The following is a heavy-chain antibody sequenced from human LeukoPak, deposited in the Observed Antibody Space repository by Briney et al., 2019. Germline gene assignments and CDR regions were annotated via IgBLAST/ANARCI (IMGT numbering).Heavy chain of an antibody. V-gene: IGHV4-59*08. CDR3: ARTDSGSAIVY. J-gene: IGHJ4*02. CDR1: GGSISGYY. D-gene: IGHD1-26*01. Sequence: SETLSLTCTVSGGSISGYYWTWIRQPPGKGLEWIGYIYYGGSTNYNPSLKSRVTISIDTSKNQFSLALRSVTAADTAVYYCARTDSGSAIVYWGQGTLVTVSS. CDR2: IYYGGST.